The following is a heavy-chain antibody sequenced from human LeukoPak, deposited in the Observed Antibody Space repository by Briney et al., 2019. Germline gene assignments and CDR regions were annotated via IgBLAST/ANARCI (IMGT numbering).Heavy chain of an antibody. V-gene: IGHV3-30*18. CDR3: AKSFPAAGTFGDY. CDR2: ISYDGSNK. D-gene: IGHD6-13*01. J-gene: IGHJ4*02. CDR1: GFTFSSYG. Sequence: GGSLRLSCAASGFTFSSYGMHWVRQAPGKGLEWVAVISYDGSNKYYADSVKGRFTISRDNSKNTLYLQMNSLRAEDTAVYYCAKSFPAAGTFGDYWGQGTLVTVSS.